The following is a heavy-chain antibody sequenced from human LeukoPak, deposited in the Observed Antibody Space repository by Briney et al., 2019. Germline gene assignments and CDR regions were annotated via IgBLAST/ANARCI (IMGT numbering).Heavy chain of an antibody. Sequence: LXCAXSXFTFSSYWMSWVRQAPGKGLEWVANIKQDGSEKYYVDSVKGRFTISRDNAKNSLYLQMNSLRAEDTAVYYCARVVRSAFDIWGQGTMVTVS. CDR1: XFTFSSYW. D-gene: IGHD2/OR15-2a*01. CDR2: IKQDGSEK. J-gene: IGHJ3*02. V-gene: IGHV3-7*01. CDR3: ARVVRSAFDI.